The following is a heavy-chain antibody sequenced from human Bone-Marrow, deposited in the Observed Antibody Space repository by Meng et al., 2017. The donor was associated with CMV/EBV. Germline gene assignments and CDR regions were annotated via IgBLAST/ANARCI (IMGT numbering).Heavy chain of an antibody. CDR1: GFTFSDYS. D-gene: IGHD6-13*01. CDR2: ISSSSTYI. Sequence: GESLKISCEASGFTFSDYSMNWVRQAPGKGLEWVSSISSSSTYIYYADSVKGRFTISRDNVKNSLYLQMTSLRAEDTAVYYCARDPQVVPYGMDVWGQGTTVTVSS. CDR3: ARDPQVVPYGMDV. V-gene: IGHV3-21*06. J-gene: IGHJ6*02.